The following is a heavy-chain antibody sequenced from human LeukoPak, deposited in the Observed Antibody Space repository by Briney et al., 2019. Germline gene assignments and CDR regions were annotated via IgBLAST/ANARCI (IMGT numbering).Heavy chain of an antibody. CDR1: GGSISSGGYY. CDR3: ARDASSSYWYFDL. V-gene: IGHV4-31*03. J-gene: IGHJ2*01. Sequence: SQTLSLTCTVSGGSISSGGYYWSWIRQHPGTGLEWLGYIYYSGSTYYNPSLKSRVTISVDTSKNQFSLKLSSVTAADTAVYYCARDASSSYWYFDLWSRGTLVTVSS. CDR2: IYYSGST. D-gene: IGHD6-6*01.